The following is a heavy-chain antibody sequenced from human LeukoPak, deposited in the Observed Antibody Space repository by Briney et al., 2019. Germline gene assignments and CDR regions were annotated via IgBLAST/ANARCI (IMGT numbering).Heavy chain of an antibody. V-gene: IGHV4-34*01. J-gene: IGHJ3*02. CDR3: ARGTYYYGSGMANHVREDDAFDI. CDR1: GGSFSGYY. Sequence: PSETLSFTCGVYGGSFSGYYWSWIRQPPGKGLEWIGEINHSGSTNYNPSLKSRVTISVDTSKNQFSLKLSSVTAADTSVYYCARGTYYYGSGMANHVREDDAFDIWGQGTMVTVSS. CDR2: INHSGST. D-gene: IGHD3-10*01.